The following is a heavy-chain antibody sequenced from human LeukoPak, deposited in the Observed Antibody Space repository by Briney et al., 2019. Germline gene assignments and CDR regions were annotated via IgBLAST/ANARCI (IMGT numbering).Heavy chain of an antibody. V-gene: IGHV3-7*01. CDR3: TRDTGCSGGACYSFYDY. Sequence: GGSLRLSCAASGFTFSSYWMTWVRQAPGQGLEWVANIKEDGSAKYHVDSVKGRFTISRDNAKNSLYLQMNSLRVEDTAVYYFTRDTGCSGGACYSFYDYWGQGTLVTVSS. CDR1: GFTFSSYW. D-gene: IGHD2-21*01. J-gene: IGHJ4*02. CDR2: IKEDGSAK.